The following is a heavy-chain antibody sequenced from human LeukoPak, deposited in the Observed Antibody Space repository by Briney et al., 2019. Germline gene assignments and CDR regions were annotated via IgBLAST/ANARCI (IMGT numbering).Heavy chain of an antibody. D-gene: IGHD3-22*01. CDR2: INGDGTIT. CDR3: ATGNYYDSRGFYTFGH. J-gene: IGHJ4*02. CDR1: EFTFDKYW. Sequence: GGSLRLSCAASEFTFDKYWMHWVRQAPGKGLVWVSRINGDGTITSYADSVKGAFIISRDNAKNTLYLQVSSLRAEDTAVYYCATGNYYDSRGFYTFGHWGQGTLVTVSS. V-gene: IGHV3-74*01.